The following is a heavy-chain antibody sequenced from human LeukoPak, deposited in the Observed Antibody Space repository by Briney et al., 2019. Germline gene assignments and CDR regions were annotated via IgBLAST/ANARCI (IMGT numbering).Heavy chain of an antibody. Sequence: NPSETPSLTCAVYGGSLSGHYWSWIRQSPGKGLEWIGDIHHDGRTKYSPSLKSRVSILLDTSKNEVSLRLTPVTAADMALYFCAREPVPQDYGDTVNAYDLWGQGTMVIVSS. CDR1: GGSLSGHY. J-gene: IGHJ3*01. V-gene: IGHV4-34*01. D-gene: IGHD4-17*01. CDR3: AREPVPQDYGDTVNAYDL. CDR2: IHHDGRT.